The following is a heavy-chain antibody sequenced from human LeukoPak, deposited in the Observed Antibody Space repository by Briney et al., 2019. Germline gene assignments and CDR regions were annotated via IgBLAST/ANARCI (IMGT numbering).Heavy chain of an antibody. V-gene: IGHV3-48*03. J-gene: IGHJ4*02. CDR3: ARSGYNFDKFDY. Sequence: GGSLRLSCAASGFSFSSHEMNWARQAPGTGLEWLSYISNSGSTIYYADSVKGRFTVSRDNARDALYLRMNSLRAEDTAVYYCARSGYNFDKFDYWGQGALVTVSS. CDR1: GFSFSSHE. D-gene: IGHD3-22*01. CDR2: ISNSGSTI.